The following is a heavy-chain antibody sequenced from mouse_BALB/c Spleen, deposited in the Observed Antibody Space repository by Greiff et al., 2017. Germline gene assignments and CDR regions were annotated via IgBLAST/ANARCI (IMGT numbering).Heavy chain of an antibody. V-gene: IGHV5-17*02. Sequence: DVKLVESGGGLVQPGGSRKLSCAASGFTFSSFGMHWVRQAPEKGLEWVAYISSGSSTIYYADTVKGRFTISRDNPKNTLFLQMTSLRSEDTAMYYCARGVATRALDYWGQGTTLTVSS. J-gene: IGHJ2*01. CDR1: GFTFSSFG. CDR3: ARGVATRALDY. D-gene: IGHD1-1*02. CDR2: ISSGSSTI.